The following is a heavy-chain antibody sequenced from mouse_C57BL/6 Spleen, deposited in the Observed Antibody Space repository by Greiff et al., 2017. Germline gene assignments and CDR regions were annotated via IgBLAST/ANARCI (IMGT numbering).Heavy chain of an antibody. D-gene: IGHD1-1*01. CDR1: GYTFTSYW. V-gene: IGHV1-64*01. Sequence: VQLQQPGAELVKPGASVKLSCKASGYTFTSYWMHWVKQRPGQDLEWIGMIHPNSGSTNYNEKFKSKATLTVDKSSSTAYMQLSSLTSEDSAVYYCARCAVDYFDYWGQGTTLTVSS. J-gene: IGHJ2*01. CDR2: IHPNSGST. CDR3: ARCAVDYFDY.